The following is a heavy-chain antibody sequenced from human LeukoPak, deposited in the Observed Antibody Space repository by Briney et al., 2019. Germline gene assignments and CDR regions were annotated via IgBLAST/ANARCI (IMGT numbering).Heavy chain of an antibody. J-gene: IGHJ4*02. Sequence: SETLSLTCTVSGGSISSYYWSRIRQAPGKGLEWIGSIYSSGSPYYSPSFKSRATMSIDRSQNHFSLRLTSVTAADTAVYYCARHYGSGSYYAYWGQGTLVTVSS. CDR2: IYSSGSP. CDR1: GGSISSYY. V-gene: IGHV4-59*04. CDR3: ARHYGSGSYYAY. D-gene: IGHD3-10*01.